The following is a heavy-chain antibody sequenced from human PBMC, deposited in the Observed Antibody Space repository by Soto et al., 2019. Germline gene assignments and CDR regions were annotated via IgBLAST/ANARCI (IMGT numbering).Heavy chain of an antibody. D-gene: IGHD2-15*01. CDR3: ARGRITSRAISDY. CDR1: GGSFSGFY. J-gene: IGHJ4*02. CDR2: INHSGNT. V-gene: IGHV4-34*01. Sequence: QVQLQQWGAGLLKPSETLSLTCAVYGGSFSGFYWSWIRQPPGKGLEWIGEINHSGNTNYNPSLKSRVTISLDTSRNQFSLTLSSVTAADTALYYCARGRITSRAISDYWGQGTLVTVSS.